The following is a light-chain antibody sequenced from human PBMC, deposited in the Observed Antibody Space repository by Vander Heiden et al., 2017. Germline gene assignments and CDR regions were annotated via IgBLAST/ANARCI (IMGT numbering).Light chain of an antibody. CDR2: AAS. CDR1: QTINNY. J-gene: IGKJ2*01. Sequence: DIQMTQFPSSLSASVGDRVTIACRASQTINNYLNWYQQKPGKAPTLLICAASSLQSEVPSRFSSSGSGTDFSLTISSLQREDFATYYCQQSYSMPYTFGQGTKLEIK. CDR3: QQSYSMPYT. V-gene: IGKV1-39*01.